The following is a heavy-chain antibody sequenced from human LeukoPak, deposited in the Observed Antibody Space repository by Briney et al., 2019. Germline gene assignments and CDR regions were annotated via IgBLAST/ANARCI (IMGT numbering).Heavy chain of an antibody. CDR1: GYTFTSYG. V-gene: IGHV1-69*13. D-gene: IGHD2-2*01. Sequence: ASVKVSCKASGYTFTSYGISWVRQAPGQGLEWMGGIIPIFGTANYAQKFQGRVTITADESTSTAYMELSSLRSEDTAVYHCARQYCSSTSCYLGEVVYYGMDVWGQGTTVTVSS. CDR2: IIPIFGTA. J-gene: IGHJ6*02. CDR3: ARQYCSSTSCYLGEVVYYGMDV.